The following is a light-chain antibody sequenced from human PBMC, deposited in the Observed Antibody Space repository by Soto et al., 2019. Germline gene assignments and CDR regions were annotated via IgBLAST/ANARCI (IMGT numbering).Light chain of an antibody. CDR2: GAS. J-gene: IGKJ5*01. CDR1: QSVSSN. CDR3: QQSYGTPIT. V-gene: IGKV3-15*01. Sequence: EIVMTQSPATLSVSPGDRATLSCTASQSVSSNLAWYQQKPGQAPRLLIYGASNRATGIPARFSGSGSGTEFTLTISSLQAEDFATYYCQQSYGTPITFGQGTRLEIK.